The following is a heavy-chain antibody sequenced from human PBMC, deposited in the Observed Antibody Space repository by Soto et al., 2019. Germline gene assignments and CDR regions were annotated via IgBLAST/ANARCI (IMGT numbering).Heavy chain of an antibody. CDR3: ATGRGLNYYDSSGPFDY. D-gene: IGHD3-22*01. V-gene: IGHV1-69*13. CDR2: IIPIFGTA. CDR1: VYTFTSYD. Sequence: GASVKVSCKASVYTFTSYDISWVRQAPGQGLEWMGGIIPIFGTANYAQKFQGRVTITADESTSTAYMELSSLRSEDTAVYYCATGRGLNYYDSSGPFDYWGQGTLVTVSS. J-gene: IGHJ4*02.